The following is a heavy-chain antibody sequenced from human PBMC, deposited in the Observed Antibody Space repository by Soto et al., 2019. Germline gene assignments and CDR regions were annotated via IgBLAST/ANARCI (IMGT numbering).Heavy chain of an antibody. CDR3: ARDRIPDAFDI. V-gene: IGHV1-2*02. CDR2: INPNSGGP. Sequence: QVHLVQSGAEVKKPGASVKVSCKASRDTFTGYYMHWVRQAPGQGLEWMGWINPNSGGPNYAQKFQGRVTMTRDTSISTVYMELSRVRSDDTAVYYCARDRIPDAFDIWGQGTMVTVSS. CDR1: RDTFTGYY. J-gene: IGHJ3*02.